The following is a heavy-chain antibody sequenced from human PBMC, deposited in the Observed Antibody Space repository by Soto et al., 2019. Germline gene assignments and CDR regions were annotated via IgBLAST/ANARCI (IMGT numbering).Heavy chain of an antibody. D-gene: IGHD3-9*01. CDR3: ARGYYDILTALYYFDY. CDR2: ISSSSSYI. Sequence: GGSLRLSCAPSGFKLERYNMNWVRQAPGKGLEWVSSISSSSSYIYYADSVKGRFTISRDNAKNSLYLQMNSLRAEDTAVYYCARGYYDILTALYYFDYWGQGPLVNFSS. J-gene: IGHJ4*02. V-gene: IGHV3-21*01. CDR1: GFKLERYN.